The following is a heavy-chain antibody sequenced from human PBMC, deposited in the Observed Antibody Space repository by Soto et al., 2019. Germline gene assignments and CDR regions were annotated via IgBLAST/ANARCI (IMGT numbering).Heavy chain of an antibody. CDR3: ARVNIVVVPAANYYGMDV. V-gene: IGHV3-21*01. Sequence: GGSLRLSCAAPGFTFSSYSMNWVRQAPGKGLEWVSSISSSSSYIYYADSVKGRFTISRDNAKNSLYLQMNSLRAEDTAVYYCARVNIVVVPAANYYGMDVWGQGTTVTVSS. D-gene: IGHD2-2*01. CDR1: GFTFSSYS. J-gene: IGHJ6*02. CDR2: ISSSSSYI.